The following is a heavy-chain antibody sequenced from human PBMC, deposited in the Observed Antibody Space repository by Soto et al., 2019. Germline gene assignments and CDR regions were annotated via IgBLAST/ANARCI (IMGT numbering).Heavy chain of an antibody. CDR3: ARGKRITMIVVVIRLGTWAFDI. J-gene: IGHJ3*02. D-gene: IGHD3-22*01. CDR1: GYTFTSYD. CDR2: MNPNSGNT. V-gene: IGHV1-8*01. Sequence: GASVKVSCKASGYTFTSYDINWVRQATGQGLEWMGWMNPNSGNTGYAQKFQGRVTMTRNTSISTAYMELSSLRSEDTAVYYCARGKRITMIVVVIRLGTWAFDIWG.